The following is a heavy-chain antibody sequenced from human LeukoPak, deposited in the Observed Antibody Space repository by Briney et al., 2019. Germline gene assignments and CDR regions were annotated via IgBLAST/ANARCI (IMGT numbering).Heavy chain of an antibody. D-gene: IGHD6-19*01. CDR1: GVSSSNYA. J-gene: IGHJ4*02. CDR2: IASNGDDT. V-gene: IGHV3-23*01. CDR3: AGDRPGITVADSFDY. Sequence: GGSLRLTCVVSGVSSSNYAMGWVRQAPGKGLEWVSSIASNGDDTFYAVSVKGRFTISRDNSKNTLYLQMNSLRGEDTAVYYCAGDRPGITVADSFDYWGQGTLVTVSS.